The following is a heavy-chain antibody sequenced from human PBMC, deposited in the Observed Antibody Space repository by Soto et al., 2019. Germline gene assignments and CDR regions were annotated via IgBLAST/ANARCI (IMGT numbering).Heavy chain of an antibody. D-gene: IGHD6-19*01. CDR3: AKEHSVAGESMDY. J-gene: IGHJ4*02. Sequence: GGSLRLSCAASGFTFSSYPMSWVRQAPWKGLEWVSAISGSGGSTYYADSVKGRFTISRDNSKNTLYLQMNSLRAEDTAVYYCAKEHSVAGESMDYWGKGTLVTGSS. CDR1: GFTFSSYP. V-gene: IGHV3-23*01. CDR2: ISGSGGST.